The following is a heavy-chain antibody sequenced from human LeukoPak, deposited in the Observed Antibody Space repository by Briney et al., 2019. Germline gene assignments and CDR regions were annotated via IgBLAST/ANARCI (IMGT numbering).Heavy chain of an antibody. Sequence: SETLSLTCTVSGGSISSYYWSWIRQPPGKGLEWIGYIYYSGSTNYTPSLKSRVTISVDTSKNQFSLKLSSVTAADTAMYYCARGPGESYFDYWGQGTLVTVSS. CDR2: IYYSGST. D-gene: IGHD3-10*01. V-gene: IGHV4-59*01. CDR3: ARGPGESYFDY. J-gene: IGHJ4*02. CDR1: GGSISSYY.